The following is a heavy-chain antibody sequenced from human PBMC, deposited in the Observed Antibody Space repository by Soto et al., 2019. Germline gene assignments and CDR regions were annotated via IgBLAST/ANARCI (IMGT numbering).Heavy chain of an antibody. CDR1: SGSVSSSGDC. CDR3: ARRFASGWGETFDY. D-gene: IGHD6-25*01. V-gene: IGHV4-61*08. J-gene: IGHJ4*02. CDR2: VHFSGST. Sequence: SEAVSLTYALASGSVSSSGDCWAWSRQPRGKGLEWIGYVHFSGSTTYNPSLTRRVTMSVDTYKNQFSLKLSSVTAADTAVYYCARRFASGWGETFDYWGQGILVT.